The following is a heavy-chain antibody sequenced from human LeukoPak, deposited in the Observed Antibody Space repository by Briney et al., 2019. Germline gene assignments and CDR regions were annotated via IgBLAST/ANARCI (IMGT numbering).Heavy chain of an antibody. Sequence: GESLKISCKGSGYSFTSYWIGWVRQMPGKGLEWMGIIYPGDSDTRHSPSFQGQVTISADKSISTAYLQWSSLKASDTAMYYCARTLGYCSSTSCYQADYYYYGMDVWGQGTTVTVSS. CDR3: ARTLGYCSSTSCYQADYYYYGMDV. D-gene: IGHD2-2*01. CDR2: IYPGDSDT. V-gene: IGHV5-51*01. J-gene: IGHJ6*02. CDR1: GYSFTSYW.